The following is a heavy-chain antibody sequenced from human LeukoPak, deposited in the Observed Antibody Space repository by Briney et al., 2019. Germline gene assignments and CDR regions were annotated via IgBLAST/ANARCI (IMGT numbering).Heavy chain of an antibody. V-gene: IGHV5-51*01. J-gene: IGHJ3*02. CDR1: GYSFTSYW. CDR3: ARRRFCSSTSCYAGAFDI. D-gene: IGHD2-2*01. CDR2: IYPGDSDT. Sequence: GESLKISCKGSGYSFTSYWIGWVRQMPGKGLEWMGIIYPGDSDTRYSPSFQGQVTFSADKSISTGYLQWSSLKASDTAMYYCARRRFCSSTSCYAGAFDIWGQGTMVTVSS.